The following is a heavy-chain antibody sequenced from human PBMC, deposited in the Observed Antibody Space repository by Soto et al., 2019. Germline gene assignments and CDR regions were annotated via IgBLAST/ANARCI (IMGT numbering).Heavy chain of an antibody. Sequence: PGESLKISCQCSGYTFSNFWIGWVRQLPGQGLEWMGIIYPRDHETRYSPSFLGKVTISAEKSINTAYPHGNSLNPSDSAVYFCERSPRSSPYFDVWGQGAMVTVSS. D-gene: IGHD6-13*01. V-gene: IGHV5-51*01. CDR3: ERSPRSSPYFDV. J-gene: IGHJ4*02. CDR1: GYTFSNFW. CDR2: IYPRDHET.